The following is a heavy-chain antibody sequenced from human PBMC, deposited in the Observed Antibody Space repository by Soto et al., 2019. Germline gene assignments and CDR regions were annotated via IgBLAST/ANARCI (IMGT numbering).Heavy chain of an antibody. V-gene: IGHV3-21*01. D-gene: IGHD4-17*01. CDR3: ARMVTTVTTDY. J-gene: IGHJ4*02. Sequence: EVQLVESGGGLVKPGGSLRLSCAASGFPFSSYSMNWVRQAPGKGLEWVSSISSISSHIYNADSVKGRFTISRDNAKNSLYLQMNSLRAEDTAVYYCARMVTTVTTDYWGQGTLVTVSS. CDR1: GFPFSSYS. CDR2: ISSISSHI.